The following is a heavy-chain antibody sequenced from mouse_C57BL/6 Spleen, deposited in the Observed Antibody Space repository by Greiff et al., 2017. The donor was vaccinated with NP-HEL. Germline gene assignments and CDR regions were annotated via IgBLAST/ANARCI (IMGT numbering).Heavy chain of an antibody. CDR1: GYTFTDYY. V-gene: IGHV1-26*01. D-gene: IGHD5-1*01. J-gene: IGHJ2*01. CDR3: ARNLPYFDY. CDR2: INPNNGGT. Sequence: VQLKQSGPELVKPGASVKISCKASGYTFTDYYMNWVKQSHGKSLEWIGDINPNNGGTSYNQKFKGKATLTVDKSSSTAYMELRSLTSEDSAVYYCARNLPYFDYWGQGTTLTVSS.